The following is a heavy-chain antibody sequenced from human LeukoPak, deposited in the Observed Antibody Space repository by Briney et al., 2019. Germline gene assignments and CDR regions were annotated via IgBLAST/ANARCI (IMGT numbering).Heavy chain of an antibody. CDR3: AREGFSPNWFDP. J-gene: IGHJ5*02. CDR1: GFTFSSYG. CDR2: ISNDGSKK. D-gene: IGHD3-3*01. Sequence: PGGSLRLSCAASGFTFSSYGMHWVRQAPGKGLDWVAVISNDGSKKYYADSVKGRFTISRDNAKNSLYLQMNSLRAEDTAVYYCAREGFSPNWFDPWGQGTLVTVSS. V-gene: IGHV3-30*03.